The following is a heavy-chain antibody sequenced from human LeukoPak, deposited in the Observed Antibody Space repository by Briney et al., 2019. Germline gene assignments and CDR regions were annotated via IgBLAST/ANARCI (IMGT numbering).Heavy chain of an antibody. CDR2: IWCDGSNK. Sequence: GGSLRLSCAASGFTFSSYGMHWVRQAPGKGLEWVAVIWCDGSNKYYADSVKGRFTIPRDNSKNTLYLQMNSLRAEDTAVYYCAKGQQTGTFGYWGQGTLVTVSS. D-gene: IGHD1-1*01. J-gene: IGHJ4*02. CDR3: AKGQQTGTFGY. V-gene: IGHV3-33*06. CDR1: GFTFSSYG.